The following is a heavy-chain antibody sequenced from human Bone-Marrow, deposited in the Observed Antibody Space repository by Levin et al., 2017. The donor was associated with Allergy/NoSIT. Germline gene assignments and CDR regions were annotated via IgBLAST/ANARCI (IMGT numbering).Heavy chain of an antibody. CDR3: ARLRPDDYDYWSGYYGTSLFDY. Sequence: GESLKISCKVSGYNFYTFWIGWVRQKPGKGLEWMGIIYPSDSDSRYNPSFPSHVTFSVDKATTTASLRWNSLTTSDSAMYFCARLRPDDYDYWSGYYGTSLFDYWGQGTQVTVSS. J-gene: IGHJ4*02. D-gene: IGHD3-3*01. CDR1: GYNFYTFW. V-gene: IGHV5-51*01. CDR2: IYPSDSDS.